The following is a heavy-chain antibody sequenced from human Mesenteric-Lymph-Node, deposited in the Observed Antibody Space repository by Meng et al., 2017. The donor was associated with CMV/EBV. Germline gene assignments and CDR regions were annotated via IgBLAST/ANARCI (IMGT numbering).Heavy chain of an antibody. CDR1: GGSITAYY. V-gene: IGHV4-59*01. CDR2: VYDSGNT. Sequence: TLSLTCTVSGGSITAYYWTWIRQPPGKGLEWIGCVYDSGNTNYNPSFQSRVTISVDTSKNQFSLNLISVTAADTAMYYCARAGFTSSWYNARWFDPWGQGTLVTVSS. D-gene: IGHD6-13*01. J-gene: IGHJ5*02. CDR3: ARAGFTSSWYNARWFDP.